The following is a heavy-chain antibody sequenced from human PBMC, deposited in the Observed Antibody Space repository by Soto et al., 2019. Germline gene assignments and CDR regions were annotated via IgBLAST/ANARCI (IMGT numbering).Heavy chain of an antibody. CDR2: ISYDGSHK. D-gene: IGHD2-15*01. V-gene: IGHV3-30*18. Sequence: QVQLVESGGGVVQPGRSLRLSCAGSGFTFSNYGLHWVRQAPGKGLEWVAVISYDGSHKYYSDSVKGRFTISRDNSNTMLYLQMDRLRAEDTAVYYCAKDGAPRYCSRSSCHPAGAYWGQGTLVTVSS. CDR3: AKDGAPRYCSRSSCHPAGAY. CDR1: GFTFSNYG. J-gene: IGHJ4*02.